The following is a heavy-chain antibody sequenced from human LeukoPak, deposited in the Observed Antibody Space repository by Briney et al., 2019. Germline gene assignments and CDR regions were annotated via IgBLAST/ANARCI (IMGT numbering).Heavy chain of an antibody. V-gene: IGHV2-5*02. CDR1: GFSLTTSGVG. CDR3: AHLNLQYYYDSRGYYWGQKFDY. Sequence: SGPTLVNPTQTLTLTCTCTGFSLTTSGVGVGWIRQPPGKALEWLALIYWDDDKRYSPSLKSRLTITKDISKKQVVLTMTNMDPVDTATYYCAHLNLQYYYDSRGYYWGQKFDYWGQGTLVTVSS. J-gene: IGHJ4*02. D-gene: IGHD3-22*01. CDR2: IYWDDDK.